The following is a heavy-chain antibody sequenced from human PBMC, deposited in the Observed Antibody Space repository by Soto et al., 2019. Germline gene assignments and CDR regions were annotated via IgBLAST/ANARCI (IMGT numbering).Heavy chain of an antibody. J-gene: IGHJ4*02. V-gene: IGHV3-23*01. Sequence: EVQLLESGGGLEQPGGSLRLSCAASGFTFSNFAMSWVRQAPGKGLEWVSLISGGDGNTYYAGSVKGRFTMSRDNSKNTLYLQMNSLRAEDTAVYYCAKGSGGSGTVDYWGQGTLVTVSS. CDR2: ISGGDGNT. CDR1: GFTFSNFA. CDR3: AKGSGGSGTVDY. D-gene: IGHD3-10*01.